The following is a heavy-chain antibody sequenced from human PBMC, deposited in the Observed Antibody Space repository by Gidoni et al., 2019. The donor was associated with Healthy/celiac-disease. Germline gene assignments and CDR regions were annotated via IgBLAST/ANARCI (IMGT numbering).Heavy chain of an antibody. Sequence: QVQLQQWGAGLLKPSETLSLTCAVYGGSFSGYYWSWIRQPPGKGLEWIGEINHSGSTNYNPSLKSRVTISVDTSKNQFSLKLSSVTAADTAVYYCARGPYYDSRLRFDPWGQGTLVTVSS. CDR1: GGSFSGYY. CDR2: INHSGST. D-gene: IGHD3-22*01. J-gene: IGHJ5*02. V-gene: IGHV4-34*01. CDR3: ARGPYYDSRLRFDP.